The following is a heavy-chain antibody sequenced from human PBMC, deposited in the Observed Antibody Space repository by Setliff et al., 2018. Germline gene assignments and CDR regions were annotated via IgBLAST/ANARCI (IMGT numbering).Heavy chain of an antibody. D-gene: IGHD4-17*01. CDR3: AGGRRYDYGWDFDY. V-gene: IGHV4-38-2*02. CDR2: TSHSGST. J-gene: IGHJ4*02. Sequence: KPSETLSLTCTVSGYSISSGHYWGWIRQPPGKGLEWIGSTSHSGSTYYNPSLRSRVTISLDTSKNQFSPKLTSVTAADTAVYYCAGGRRYDYGWDFDYWGQGTLVTVSS. CDR1: GYSISSGHY.